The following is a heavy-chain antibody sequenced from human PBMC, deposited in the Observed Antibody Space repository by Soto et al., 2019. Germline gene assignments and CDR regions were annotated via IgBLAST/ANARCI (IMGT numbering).Heavy chain of an antibody. Sequence: ASVKVSCKASGYTFTSYGISWVRQAPGQGLEWMGWISAYNGNTNYAQKLQGRVTMTTDTSTSTAYMGLRSLRSDDTAVYYCARSEGYCSSTSCYAYFDYWGQGTLVTVSS. V-gene: IGHV1-18*01. D-gene: IGHD2-2*01. J-gene: IGHJ4*02. CDR3: ARSEGYCSSTSCYAYFDY. CDR2: ISAYNGNT. CDR1: GYTFTSYG.